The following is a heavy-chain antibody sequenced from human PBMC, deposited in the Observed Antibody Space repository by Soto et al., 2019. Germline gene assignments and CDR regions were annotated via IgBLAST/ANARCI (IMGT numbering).Heavy chain of an antibody. D-gene: IGHD3-22*01. CDR3: ARTAFSSGYYYTFDY. J-gene: IGHJ4*02. CDR1: GGSISSYY. CDR2: IYYSGST. Sequence: PSETLSLTCTVPGGSISSYYWSWIRQPPGKGLEWIGYIYYSGSTNYNPSLKSRVTISVDTSKNQFSLKLSSVTAADTAVYYCARTAFSSGYYYTFDYWGQGTLVTVSS. V-gene: IGHV4-59*01.